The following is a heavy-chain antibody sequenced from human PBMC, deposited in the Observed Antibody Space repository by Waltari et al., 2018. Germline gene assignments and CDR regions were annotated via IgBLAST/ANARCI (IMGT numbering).Heavy chain of an antibody. CDR1: GFTFADYG. Sequence: EVQLVESGGGVVRPGGSLRLSCAASGFTFADYGMSWVRQAPGKGLEWVAGINWNGGSTGDANSVKGRFTISRDNAKNSLYLKMNSLRAEDTALYHCARVRGSSFFYRWFDPWGQGTLVTVSS. D-gene: IGHD3-10*01. CDR2: INWNGGST. CDR3: ARVRGSSFFYRWFDP. V-gene: IGHV3-20*01. J-gene: IGHJ5*02.